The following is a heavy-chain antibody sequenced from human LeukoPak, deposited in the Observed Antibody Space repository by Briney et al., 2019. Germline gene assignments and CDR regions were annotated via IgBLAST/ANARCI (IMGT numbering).Heavy chain of an antibody. Sequence: GGSLRLSCAASGFTFSSYWMHWVRQAPGKGLVWVSRVNSDGSTTSYADSVKGRFTISRDNAKNTLYSQMNSLRAEDTAVYYCASDFWSGYYTPMGVNYWGQGTLVTVSS. CDR2: VNSDGSTT. CDR1: GFTFSSYW. D-gene: IGHD3-3*01. CDR3: ASDFWSGYYTPMGVNY. J-gene: IGHJ4*02. V-gene: IGHV3-74*01.